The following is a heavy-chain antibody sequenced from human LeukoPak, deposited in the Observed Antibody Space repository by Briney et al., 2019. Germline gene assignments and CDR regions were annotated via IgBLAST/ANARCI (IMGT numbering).Heavy chain of an antibody. CDR1: GFTFSSYS. D-gene: IGHD6-19*01. Sequence: PGGSLRLSCAASGFTFSSYSMNWVRQAPGKGLEWVSSISSSSSYIYYADSVKGRFTISRDNAKRSLYLQMNSLRAEDTALYYCAKDYGSYSSGWLGHYYGMDVWGQGTTVIVAS. CDR2: ISSSSSYI. CDR3: AKDYGSYSSGWLGHYYGMDV. V-gene: IGHV3-21*04. J-gene: IGHJ6*02.